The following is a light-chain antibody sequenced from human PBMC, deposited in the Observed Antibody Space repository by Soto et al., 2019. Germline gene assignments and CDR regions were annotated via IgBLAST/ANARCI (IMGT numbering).Light chain of an antibody. Sequence: ESVLTQSPGILSLSPGERATLSCRASQSLTSSYLACYQQKPGQAPRLLIYAASRRATGIPDRFSGSGSGTDFTLIISRLEAEDSAVYYCQYYDTSPAWTFGQGTRVEIK. J-gene: IGKJ1*01. CDR2: AAS. CDR3: QYYDTSPAWT. V-gene: IGKV3-20*01. CDR1: QSLTSSY.